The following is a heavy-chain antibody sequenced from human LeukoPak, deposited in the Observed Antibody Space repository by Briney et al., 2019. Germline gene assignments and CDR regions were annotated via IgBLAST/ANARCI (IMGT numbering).Heavy chain of an antibody. Sequence: SGPALVKPTQTLTLTCTFSGFSLSTSGMCVSWIRQPPGKALEWLARIDWDDDKYYSTSLKTRLTISKDTSKNQVVLTMTNMDPVDTATYYCARQGRDGYNFDAYYFDYWGQGTLVTVSS. D-gene: IGHD5-24*01. CDR2: IDWDDDK. CDR3: ARQGRDGYNFDAYYFDY. V-gene: IGHV2-70*11. CDR1: GFSLSTSGMC. J-gene: IGHJ4*02.